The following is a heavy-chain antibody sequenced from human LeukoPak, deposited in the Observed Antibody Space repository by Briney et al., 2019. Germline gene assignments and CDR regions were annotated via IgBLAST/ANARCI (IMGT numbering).Heavy chain of an antibody. CDR3: AREAYCSSTSCLNFDY. Sequence: GASVKVSCKASGYTFTSYGISWVRQAPGQRLEWMGWISAYNGITNYAQKLQGRVTMTTDTSTSTAYMELRSLRSDDTAVYYCAREAYCSSTSCLNFDYWGQGTLVTVSS. J-gene: IGHJ4*02. CDR2: ISAYNGIT. D-gene: IGHD2-2*01. V-gene: IGHV1-18*01. CDR1: GYTFTSYG.